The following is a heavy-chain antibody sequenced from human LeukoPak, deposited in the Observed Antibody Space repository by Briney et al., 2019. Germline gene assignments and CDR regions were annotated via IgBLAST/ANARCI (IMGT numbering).Heavy chain of an antibody. J-gene: IGHJ6*03. CDR2: IYTSGST. D-gene: IGHD2-2*01. CDR3: ARRVIVVVPAANLPYYYYYMDV. CDR1: GGSISSRTYY. Sequence: PSETLSLTCTVSGGSISSRTYYWSWIRQPPGKGLEWIGYIYTSGSTNYNPSLKSRVTISVDTSKNQFSLKLSSVTAADTAVYYCARRVIVVVPAANLPYYYYYMDVWGKGTTVTVSS. V-gene: IGHV4-4*09.